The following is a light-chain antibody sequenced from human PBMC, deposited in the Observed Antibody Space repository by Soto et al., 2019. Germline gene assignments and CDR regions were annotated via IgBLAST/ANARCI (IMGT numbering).Light chain of an antibody. Sequence: QSVLTQPPSVSGAPGQKVTISCTRSSSNIGAAYDVHWYQHLPGTAPKLLIYGNNNRPSGVPDRFSGSKSGTSGSLAITGLQAEDEADYYCQSYDSSLSGWVFGGGTKVTVL. CDR1: SSNIGAAYD. J-gene: IGLJ3*02. CDR3: QSYDSSLSGWV. V-gene: IGLV1-40*01. CDR2: GNN.